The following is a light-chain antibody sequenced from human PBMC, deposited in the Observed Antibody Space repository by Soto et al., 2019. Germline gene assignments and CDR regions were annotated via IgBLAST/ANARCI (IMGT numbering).Light chain of an antibody. V-gene: IGKV1-39*01. CDR3: QQSYSTPWT. CDR2: AAS. CDR1: QSISSY. Sequence: DIQLTQSPSSLSASVGDRVTLTCRASQSISSYLNWYQQKPGKAPKLLIYAASSLQSGVPSRFSGSGSGTDFTLTISSLQPEDFATYYCQQSYSTPWTFGKGTKVDIK. J-gene: IGKJ1*01.